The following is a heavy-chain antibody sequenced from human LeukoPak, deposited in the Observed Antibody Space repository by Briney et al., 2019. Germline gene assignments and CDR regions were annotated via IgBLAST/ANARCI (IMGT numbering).Heavy chain of an antibody. CDR2: IYYSGST. V-gene: IGHV4-59*01. D-gene: IGHD3-22*01. CDR3: ARSNYYDSSGYYY. J-gene: IGHJ4*02. Sequence: SETLSLTCTVSGGSISSYYWSWIRQPPGKGLEWIGYIYYSGSTNYNPSLKSRVTISVDTSKNQFSLKLSAVTAADTAVYYCARSNYYDSSGYYYWGQGTLVTVSS. CDR1: GGSISSYY.